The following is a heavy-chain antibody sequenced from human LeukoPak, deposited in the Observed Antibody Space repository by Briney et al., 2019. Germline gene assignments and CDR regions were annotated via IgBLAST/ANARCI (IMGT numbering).Heavy chain of an antibody. V-gene: IGHV3-23*01. Sequence: PGGSLRLSCAASGFTFSGYSMSWVRQVPGKGLEWVSGIGRVGYTYYADSVKGRFTISRDNSKNTVYLQMNSLRAEDTAIYYCVKDRPCDGCMPMDAWGQGTTVTVSS. D-gene: IGHD5-24*01. CDR2: IGRVGYT. J-gene: IGHJ6*02. CDR3: VKDRPCDGCMPMDA. CDR1: GFTFSGYS.